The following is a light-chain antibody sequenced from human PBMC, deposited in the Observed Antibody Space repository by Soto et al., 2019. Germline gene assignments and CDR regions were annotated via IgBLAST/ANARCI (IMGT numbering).Light chain of an antibody. V-gene: IGKV1-5*03. CDR1: QNIHTW. J-gene: IGKJ1*01. CDR2: AAS. Sequence: DIQMTQSPSTLSASVDDRVTITRRASQNIHTWLAWYQHKPGKAPSLLIYAASSLESGVPSRFSGSGSGTEFTLTISSLQPDDFATYYCQQHESYPRTFGQGTKVEMK. CDR3: QQHESYPRT.